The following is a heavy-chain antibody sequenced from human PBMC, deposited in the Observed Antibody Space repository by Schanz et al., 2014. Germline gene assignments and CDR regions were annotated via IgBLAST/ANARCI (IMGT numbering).Heavy chain of an antibody. J-gene: IGHJ4*02. CDR3: ARDKGGYYPFDY. Sequence: VQLVESGGGLVQPGGSLRLSCAASGFTFSDSWMHWVRQAPGKGLVWVAVISSDETVTYYVDSVKGRFTISRDNSKNTLYLQMSSLKTEDTAVYYCARDKGGYYPFDYWGQGSLVTVSS. D-gene: IGHD3-22*01. CDR1: GFTFSDSW. V-gene: IGHV3-30*03. CDR2: ISSDETVT.